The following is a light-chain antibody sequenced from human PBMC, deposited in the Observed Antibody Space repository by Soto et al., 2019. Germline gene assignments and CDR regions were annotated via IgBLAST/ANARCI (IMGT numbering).Light chain of an antibody. V-gene: IGLV2-11*01. CDR2: EVY. Sequence: QSVLTQPRSVSGSPGQSVTISCTGSGSDIGGYNYVSWFQQYPGKAPKLIIYEVYKWPSGVPDRFSGSKSGYTASLTISGLQAEDEADYYCCSYAGTFTWVFGGGTKLTVL. J-gene: IGLJ3*02. CDR3: CSYAGTFTWV. CDR1: GSDIGGYNY.